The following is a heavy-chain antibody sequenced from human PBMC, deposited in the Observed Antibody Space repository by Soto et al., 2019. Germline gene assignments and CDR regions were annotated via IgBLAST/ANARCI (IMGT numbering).Heavy chain of an antibody. Sequence: QVQLVESGGSVVQPGRSLRLSCAASGFTLSSYGIHWVRQAPGKGLEWVAVISFDGSNKVYADSVKGRFTISRDNFKNTLYLQMSSLRAEDTAVYYCATSRSGGHWYFDLWGRGTLVTFSS. D-gene: IGHD2-15*01. J-gene: IGHJ2*01. CDR1: GFTLSSYG. CDR3: ATSRSGGHWYFDL. V-gene: IGHV3-30*03. CDR2: ISFDGSNK.